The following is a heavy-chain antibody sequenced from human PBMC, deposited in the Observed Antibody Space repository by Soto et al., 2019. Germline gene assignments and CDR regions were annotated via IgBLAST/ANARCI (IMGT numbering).Heavy chain of an antibody. V-gene: IGHV3-13*01. J-gene: IGHJ6*02. Sequence: EVQLVESGGGLVQPGGSLRLSCAASGFTFSSYDMHWVRQATGKGLEWVSAIGSAGDTYYPGSVKGRFTISRENARNSLYLQMNSLRVEDTAVYYCASYPIGYCSGGSCQRDVWGQGTTVTVSS. D-gene: IGHD2-15*01. CDR3: ASYPIGYCSGGSCQRDV. CDR1: GFTFSSYD. CDR2: IGSAGDT.